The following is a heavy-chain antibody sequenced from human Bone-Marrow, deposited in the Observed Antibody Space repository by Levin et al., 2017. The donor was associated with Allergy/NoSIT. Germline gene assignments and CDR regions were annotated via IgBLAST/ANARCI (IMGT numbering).Heavy chain of an antibody. CDR2: ISYDGSNK. D-gene: IGHD3-3*01. Sequence: GGSLRLSCAASGFTFSSYAMHWVRQAPGKGLEWVAVISYDGSNKYYADSVKGRFTISRDNSKNTLYLQMNSLRAEDTAVYYCARMEAYYDFWSGYYFYYYYGMDVWGQGTTVTVSS. J-gene: IGHJ6*02. V-gene: IGHV3-30-3*01. CDR1: GFTFSSYA. CDR3: ARMEAYYDFWSGYYFYYYYGMDV.